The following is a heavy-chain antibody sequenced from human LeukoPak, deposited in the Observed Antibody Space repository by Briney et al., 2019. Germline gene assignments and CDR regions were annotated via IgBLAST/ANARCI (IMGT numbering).Heavy chain of an antibody. D-gene: IGHD4-17*01. CDR3: ARDNYGDYGY. J-gene: IGHJ4*02. CDR2: IREDGSVK. Sequence: GGSLRLSCAASGFPFSSYWMSWVRQAPGKGLEWVANIREDGSVKYYVDSVKGRFTISRDNAKNSVCLEMNSLRAEDTAVYYCARDNYGDYGYWGQGTLVTVSS. CDR1: GFPFSSYW. V-gene: IGHV3-7*05.